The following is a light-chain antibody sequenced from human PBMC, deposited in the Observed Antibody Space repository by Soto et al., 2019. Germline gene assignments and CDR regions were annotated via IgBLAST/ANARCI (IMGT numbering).Light chain of an antibody. Sequence: QSALTQPPSASGSPGQSVTISCTGTSSDVGGYNYVSWYQQYPGSAPKHMIYEVTKRPSGVPDRFSGSKSGNTASLTVSGLQAEDEADYYCSSYAASNNFYFVFGGGTKLTVL. J-gene: IGLJ3*02. CDR2: EVT. CDR1: SSDVGGYNY. V-gene: IGLV2-8*01. CDR3: SSYAASNNFYFV.